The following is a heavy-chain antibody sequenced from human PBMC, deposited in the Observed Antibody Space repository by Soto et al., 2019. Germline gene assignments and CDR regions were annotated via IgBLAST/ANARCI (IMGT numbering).Heavy chain of an antibody. D-gene: IGHD3-3*01. J-gene: IGHJ6*03. CDR3: SADAKTIFGAPIIHKNYMDI. Sequence: VHLVESGGGLVKPGGSLRLSCAASGFSFNNAWMNWVRQAPGKGLEWIGRIESKTDGGTTDYAAPVKGRFTISRDDSKNTLYLQMNSLKIDDTAVYYCSADAKTIFGAPIIHKNYMDIWGKGTTVTVSS. CDR1: GFSFNNAW. CDR2: IESKTDGGTT. V-gene: IGHV3-15*04.